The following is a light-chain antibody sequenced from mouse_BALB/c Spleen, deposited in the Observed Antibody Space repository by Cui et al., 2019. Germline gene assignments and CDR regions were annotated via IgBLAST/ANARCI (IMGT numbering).Light chain of an antibody. Sequence: QIVLTQSPAIMSASPGDKVTLTCSASSSVSSSYLYWYQQKPGSSPKLWIYSTSNLASGVPARFSGSGSGTSYSLTISSMEAEDAASYFCHQWSSYPPTFGGGTKLEIK. CDR1: SSVSSSY. J-gene: IGKJ2*01. CDR3: HQWSSYPPT. V-gene: IGKV4-79*01. CDR2: STS.